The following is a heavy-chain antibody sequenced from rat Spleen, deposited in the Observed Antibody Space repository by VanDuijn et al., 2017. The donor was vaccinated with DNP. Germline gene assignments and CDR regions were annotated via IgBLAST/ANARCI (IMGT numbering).Heavy chain of an antibody. CDR1: GFTFSNYN. Sequence: EVQLVESGGGLVQPGRSLKLSCAASGFTFSNYNMAWVRQAPKRGLEWITTIHSDGSSNYYRDSVRGRFTFSRDNTESTLYLQMNSLRSEDMATYYCARHEGLRRVCDFWGQGVMVTVSS. J-gene: IGHJ2*01. CDR3: ARHEGLRRVCDF. D-gene: IGHD1-11*01. CDR2: IHSDGSSN. V-gene: IGHV5-7*01.